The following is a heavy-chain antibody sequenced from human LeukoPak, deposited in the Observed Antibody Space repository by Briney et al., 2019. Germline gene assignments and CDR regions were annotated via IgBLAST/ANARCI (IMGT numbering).Heavy chain of an antibody. J-gene: IGHJ3*02. D-gene: IGHD2-2*01. V-gene: IGHV6-1*01. CDR1: GDSVSSNSAA. CDR3: ARVMGYCSSTSCSSGAFDI. Sequence: SQTLSLTCAISGDSVSSNSAAWNWIRQSPSRGLEWLGRTYYRSKWYNDYAVSVKSRITINPDTSKNQFCLQLNSVTPEDTAVYYCARVMGYCSSTSCSSGAFDIWGQGTMVTVSS. CDR2: TYYRSKWYN.